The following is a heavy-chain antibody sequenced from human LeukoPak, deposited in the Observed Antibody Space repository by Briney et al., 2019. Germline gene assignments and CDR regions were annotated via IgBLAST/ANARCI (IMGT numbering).Heavy chain of an antibody. V-gene: IGHV1-18*01. J-gene: IGHJ5*02. CDR1: GYTFSRHG. CDR3: ARATVDGFDP. CDR2: INAYNGNA. D-gene: IGHD2-21*01. Sequence: GASVKVSCKASGYTFSRHGISWVRQAPGQGLEWMGWINAYNGNANYAQKLQGRVTMTTDTSTSTAYMELRSLRSDDTAVYYCARATVDGFDPWGQGTLVTVSS.